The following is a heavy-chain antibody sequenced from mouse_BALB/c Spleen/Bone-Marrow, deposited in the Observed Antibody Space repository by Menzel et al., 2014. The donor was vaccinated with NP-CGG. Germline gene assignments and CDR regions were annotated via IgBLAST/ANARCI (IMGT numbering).Heavy chain of an antibody. D-gene: IGHD2-1*01. V-gene: IGHV2-2*02. CDR1: GFSLTSYG. CDR2: IWSGGST. CDR3: GRKFHCGKPFAY. J-gene: IGHJ3*01. Sequence: VKLVESGPGLVQPSQSLSIPCTVSGFSLTSYGVHWVRQSPGKGLEWLGVIWSGGSTDYNAAFISRVSISKDNSNSQVFFQSSSLPANDPAIYCCGRKFHCGKPFAYWGQGTLVTVSA.